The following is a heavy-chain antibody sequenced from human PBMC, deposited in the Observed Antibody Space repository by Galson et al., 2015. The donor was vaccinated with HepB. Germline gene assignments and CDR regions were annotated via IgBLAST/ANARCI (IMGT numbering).Heavy chain of an antibody. CDR1: GFTFSSYG. CDR2: IWYDGSNK. D-gene: IGHD2-2*02. CDR3: ARQGYGADHSYFTPVDY. V-gene: IGHV3-33*01. J-gene: IGHJ4*02. Sequence: SLRLSCAASGFTFSSYGMHWVRQAPGKGLEWVAVIWYDGSNKYYADSVKGRFTISRDNSKNTLYLQMNSLRAEDTAVYYCARQGYGADHSYFTPVDYWGQGTLVTVSS.